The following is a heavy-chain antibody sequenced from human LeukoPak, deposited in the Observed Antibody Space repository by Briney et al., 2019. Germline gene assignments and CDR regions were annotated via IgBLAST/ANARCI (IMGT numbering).Heavy chain of an antibody. Sequence: SETLSLTCTVSGGSISSGSYYWSWIRQPAGKGLEWIGRIYTSGSTNYNPSLKSRVTISVDTSKNQFSLKLSSVTAADTAAYYCARVRARYFDWLLCQEFDYWGQGTLVTVSS. D-gene: IGHD3-9*01. CDR3: ARVRARYFDWLLCQEFDY. CDR1: GGSISSGSYY. V-gene: IGHV4-61*02. J-gene: IGHJ4*02. CDR2: IYTSGST.